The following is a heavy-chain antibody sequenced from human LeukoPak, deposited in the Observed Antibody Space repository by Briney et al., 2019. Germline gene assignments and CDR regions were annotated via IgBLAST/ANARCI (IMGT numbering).Heavy chain of an antibody. D-gene: IGHD6-13*01. CDR3: ARDSAPDRSKKYSSSFLAVFDY. V-gene: IGHV6-1*01. Sequence: SQTLSLTCAISGDSVSSNSAAWNWIRQSPSRGLEWLGRTYYRSKWYNDYAVSVKSRITINPDTSKNQFSLQLNSVTPEDTAVYYCARDSAPDRSKKYSSSFLAVFDYWGQGTLVTVSS. CDR2: TYYRSKWYN. CDR1: GDSVSSNSAA. J-gene: IGHJ4*02.